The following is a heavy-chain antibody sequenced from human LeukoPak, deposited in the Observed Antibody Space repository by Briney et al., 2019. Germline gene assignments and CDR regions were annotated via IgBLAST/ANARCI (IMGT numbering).Heavy chain of an antibody. D-gene: IGHD3-10*01. CDR2: INHSGST. CDR1: GESFSGYY. V-gene: IGHV4-34*01. Sequence: PSETLSLTCAVYGESFSGYYWSWIRQPQGKGLEGIGAINHSGSTNYNPSLKSRVTISVDTSKNKCSVKLSSVTAADTAVYYCARGKRGFGELCRTLFAVFDYWGQGTLVTVSS. J-gene: IGHJ4*02. CDR3: ARGKRGFGELCRTLFAVFDY.